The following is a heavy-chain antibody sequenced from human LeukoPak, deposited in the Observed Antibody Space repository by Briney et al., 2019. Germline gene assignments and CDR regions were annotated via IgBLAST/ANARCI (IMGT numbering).Heavy chain of an antibody. D-gene: IGHD6-13*01. Sequence: GGSLRLSCAASRISFSSEAMNWVRQAPGKGLEWVSAISGSGGSTYYADSVKGRFTISRDNSKNTLYLQMNSLRAEDTAVYYLSKSPDFTEYCSSWYTDWGQGTLVTVSS. CDR2: ISGSGGST. V-gene: IGHV3-23*01. J-gene: IGHJ4*02. CDR1: RISFSSEA. CDR3: SKSPDFTEYCSSWYTD.